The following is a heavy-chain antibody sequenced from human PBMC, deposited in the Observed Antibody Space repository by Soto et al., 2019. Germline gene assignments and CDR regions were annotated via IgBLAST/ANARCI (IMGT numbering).Heavy chain of an antibody. CDR3: ARSTGRREVRRYDFGLDV. CDR1: GFSLGDNY. J-gene: IGHJ6*02. V-gene: IGHV3-11*06. D-gene: IGHD1-26*01. Sequence: QVQLVESGGGLVEPGGSLRLSCAASGFSLGDNYMTWIRQAPGKGLEWISYSSSSGADINYADSVKGRFTISRDNAYNSLDLQLDTLRPEATAVYICARSTGRREVRRYDFGLDVWGQGTTVTVSS. CDR2: SSSSGADI.